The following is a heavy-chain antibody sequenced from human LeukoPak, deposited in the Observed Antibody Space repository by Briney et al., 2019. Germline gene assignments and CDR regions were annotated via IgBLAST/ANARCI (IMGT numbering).Heavy chain of an antibody. CDR1: GFTFADYS. J-gene: IGHJ6*03. V-gene: IGHV3-21*06. D-gene: IGHD6-25*01. CDR3: ARDGGGFYLYNYMGL. CDR2: ISTVSTYT. Sequence: GGSLRLSCALSGFTFADYSMNWVRQAPGKGLEWFASISTVSTYTFYAASVKGRFSISSDNVRNLLYLQISSLGAEHTAGYCVARDGGGFYLYNYMGLWGKGTTLTVSS.